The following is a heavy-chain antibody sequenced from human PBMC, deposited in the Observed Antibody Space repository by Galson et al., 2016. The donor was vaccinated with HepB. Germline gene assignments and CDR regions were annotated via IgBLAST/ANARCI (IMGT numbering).Heavy chain of an antibody. Sequence: SETLSLTCAASNGSFHGWYWTWIRQPPGKGLEWIGEINNSESVNYNPSLQSRATTSIDTSKKEFSLKMTSVTAADTAVYYCARGRGRGGWLEYWGQGILVTVSA. J-gene: IGHJ4*02. D-gene: IGHD3-10*01. CDR2: INNSESV. CDR3: ARGRGRGGWLEY. V-gene: IGHV4-34*01. CDR1: NGSFHGWY.